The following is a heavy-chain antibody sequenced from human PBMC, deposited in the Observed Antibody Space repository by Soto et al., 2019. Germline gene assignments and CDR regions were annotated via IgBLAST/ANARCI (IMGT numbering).Heavy chain of an antibody. CDR3: AREGWGEGYGDYVNYYYYYGMDV. J-gene: IGHJ6*02. Sequence: QVQLVQSGAEVKKPGASVKVSCKASGYTFTSYGISWVRQAPGQGLEWMGWISAYNGNTNYAQKLQGRVTMTTDTSTSTAYMELRSLRSDDTAVYYCAREGWGEGYGDYVNYYYYYGMDVWGQGTTVTVSS. D-gene: IGHD4-17*01. V-gene: IGHV1-18*01. CDR2: ISAYNGNT. CDR1: GYTFTSYG.